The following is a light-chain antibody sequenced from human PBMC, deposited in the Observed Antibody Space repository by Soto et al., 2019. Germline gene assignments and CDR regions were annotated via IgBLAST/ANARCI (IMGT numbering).Light chain of an antibody. CDR2: RDS. CDR3: QVWDSSTVV. CDR1: NIGSKN. V-gene: IGLV3-9*01. Sequence: SYELTQPLSVSVALGQTARITCGANNIGSKNVHWYQQKAGQAPVLVIYRDSNRPSGIPERFSGSNSGNTATLTISRAQVGDEADYYCQVWDSSTVVFGGGTKVTVL. J-gene: IGLJ2*01.